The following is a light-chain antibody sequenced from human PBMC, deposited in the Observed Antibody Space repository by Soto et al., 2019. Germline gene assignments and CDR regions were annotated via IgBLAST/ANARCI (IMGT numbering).Light chain of an antibody. Sequence: SYELTQPPSVSVSPGQTASITCSGEKLGDKYACWYQQQPGQSPVLVIYQDIKRPSAIPERFSGSNSGNTATLTISGTQAMDEADYYCQAWDSSTGVFGTGTKVTVL. CDR1: KLGDKY. CDR3: QAWDSSTGV. CDR2: QDI. J-gene: IGLJ1*01. V-gene: IGLV3-1*01.